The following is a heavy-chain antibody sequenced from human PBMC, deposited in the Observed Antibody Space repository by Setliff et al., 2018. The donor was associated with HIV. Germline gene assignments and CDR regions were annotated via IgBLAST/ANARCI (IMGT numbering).Heavy chain of an antibody. J-gene: IGHJ6*03. CDR3: ARSNIHTTGWTRYYYMDV. V-gene: IGHV3-33*01. D-gene: IGHD6-19*01. CDR1: GLNLSRYD. Sequence: GGSLILSCASSGLNLSRYDMHWLRQAPGKGLEWVAVIWYDGSNKYYADSVKGRFTISRDNSKNTLYLQMNSLRAEDTAVYYCARSNIHTTGWTRYYYMDVWGQGTTVTVSS. CDR2: IWYDGSNK.